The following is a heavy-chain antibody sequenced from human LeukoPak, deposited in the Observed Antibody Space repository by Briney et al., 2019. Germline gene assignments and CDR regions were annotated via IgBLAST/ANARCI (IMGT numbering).Heavy chain of an antibody. CDR1: GFRFSSYW. V-gene: IGHV3-48*03. Sequence: GGSLRLSCAASGFRFSSYWMNWVRQAPGKGLEWVSYISSSGSTKYYADSVKGRFTLSRDNAKKSLYLQMNSLRAEDTAVYYCAREALTETTFGPYDYWGQGTLVTVSS. D-gene: IGHD4-17*01. J-gene: IGHJ4*02. CDR2: ISSSGSTK. CDR3: AREALTETTFGPYDY.